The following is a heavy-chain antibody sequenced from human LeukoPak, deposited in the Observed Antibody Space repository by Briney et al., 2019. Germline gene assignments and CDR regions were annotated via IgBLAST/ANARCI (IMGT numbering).Heavy chain of an antibody. CDR3: ARVLWFGGFFFDY. J-gene: IGHJ4*02. CDR2: ISSSSSYI. V-gene: IGHV3-21*04. D-gene: IGHD3-10*01. CDR1: GFTFSSYS. Sequence: PGGSLRLSCAASGFTFSSYSMNWVRQAPGEGLEWVSSISSSSSYIYYADSVKGRFTISRDNSKNTLDLQMNSLRAEDTAVYYCARVLWFGGFFFDYWGQGTLVTVSS.